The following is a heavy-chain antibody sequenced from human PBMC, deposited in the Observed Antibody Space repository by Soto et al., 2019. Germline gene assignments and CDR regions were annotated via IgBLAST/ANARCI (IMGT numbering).Heavy chain of an antibody. CDR1: GFSLTTNGVG. CDR2: IYWDDDR. Sequence: QITLKESGPTVVKPTQTLTLTCNFSGFSLTTNGVGVGWIRQPPGKALEWLALIYWDDDRRYSPSLRSRLTISTDISKSHVVLTLTDMGPVDAATYFCVHHVTGGCFYVWGQGTRVTVSS. V-gene: IGHV2-5*02. J-gene: IGHJ3*01. D-gene: IGHD3-10*02. CDR3: VHHVTGGCFYV.